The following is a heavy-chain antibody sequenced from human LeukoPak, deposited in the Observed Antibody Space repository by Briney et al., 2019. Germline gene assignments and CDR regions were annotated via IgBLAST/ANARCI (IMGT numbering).Heavy chain of an antibody. CDR3: ARSMVRGVIGVWFDP. J-gene: IGHJ5*02. V-gene: IGHV4-39*01. CDR1: GGSISSSGYY. CDR2: IYYSGST. Sequence: SETLSLTCTVSGGSISSSGYYWGWIRQPPGKGLEWIGSIYYSGSTYYNPSLKSRVTISVDTSKNQFSLKLSSVTAADTAVYYCARSMVRGVIGVWFDPWGQGTLVTVSS. D-gene: IGHD3-10*01.